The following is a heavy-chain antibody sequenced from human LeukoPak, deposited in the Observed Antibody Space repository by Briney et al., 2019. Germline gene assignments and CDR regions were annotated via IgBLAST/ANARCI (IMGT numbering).Heavy chain of an antibody. CDR1: GGSFRDYY. Sequence: SKTLSLTCAVYGGSFRDYYWSWIRQPPGKGLDWIGEVNHDGTTNYNPSLKSRVIMSVDASKSQFFLTLTPVTAADTAVYYCAREGAYTNFVNRFDAWGQGTLVTVSS. CDR2: VNHDGTT. J-gene: IGHJ5*02. D-gene: IGHD2-2*02. CDR3: AREGAYTNFVNRFDA. V-gene: IGHV4-34*01.